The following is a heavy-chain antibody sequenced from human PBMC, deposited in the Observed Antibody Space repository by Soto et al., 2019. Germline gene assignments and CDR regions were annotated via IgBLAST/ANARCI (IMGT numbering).Heavy chain of an antibody. J-gene: IGHJ5*02. D-gene: IGHD6-13*01. CDR1: GFTFSSYA. Sequence: GGSLSLSCAASGFTFSSYAMSWIRQAPGKGLEWVSAISVSGGSTYYADSVKGRFTISRDNSKNTLYLQMNSLRAEDTAVYYCAKDRIAAAGPGGNWFDPWGQGTLVTVPS. CDR3: AKDRIAAAGPGGNWFDP. CDR2: ISVSGGST. V-gene: IGHV3-23*01.